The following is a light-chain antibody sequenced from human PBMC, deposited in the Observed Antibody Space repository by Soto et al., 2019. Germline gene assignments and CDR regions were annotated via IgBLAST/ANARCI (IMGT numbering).Light chain of an antibody. V-gene: IGLV1-44*01. CDR2: SNN. CDR1: SANIGSNT. Sequence: QAVVTQPPSASGTPGQRVTISCSGSSANIGSNTVNWYYQLPGTAPQLLIYSNNQRPSRVPDRFSGSKFGTSASLAISGLQSEDEADYYCAAWDDSVNGPVFGGGTKVTVL. J-gene: IGLJ2*01. CDR3: AAWDDSVNGPV.